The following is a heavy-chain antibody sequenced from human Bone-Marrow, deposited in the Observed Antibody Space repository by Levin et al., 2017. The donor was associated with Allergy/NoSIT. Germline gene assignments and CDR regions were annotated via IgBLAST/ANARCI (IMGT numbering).Heavy chain of an antibody. CDR1: GFTVSSNY. Sequence: GESLKISCAASGFTVSSNYMSWVRQAPGKGLEWVSVIYSGGSTYYADSVKGRFTISRDNSKNTLYLQMNSLRAEDTAVYYCARDTSGSYYWGQGTLVTVSS. CDR2: IYSGGST. J-gene: IGHJ4*02. V-gene: IGHV3-53*01. D-gene: IGHD6-19*01. CDR3: ARDTSGSYY.